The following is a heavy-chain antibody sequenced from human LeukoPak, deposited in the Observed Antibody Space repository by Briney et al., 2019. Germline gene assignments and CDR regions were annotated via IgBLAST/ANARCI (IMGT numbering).Heavy chain of an antibody. D-gene: IGHD5-18*01. CDR2: IYNSGTT. J-gene: IGHJ4*02. CDR3: ARHYDVDTAMLYFYYLDY. CDR1: GGSISISGYY. Sequence: SETLSLTRTVSGGSISISGYYWGWIRQAPGKGLEWIATIYNSGTTYYNPSLKSRVTISVDTSKNQFSLKLSSVTAADTAVYYCARHYDVDTAMLYFYYLDYWGQGTLVTVSS. V-gene: IGHV4-39*01.